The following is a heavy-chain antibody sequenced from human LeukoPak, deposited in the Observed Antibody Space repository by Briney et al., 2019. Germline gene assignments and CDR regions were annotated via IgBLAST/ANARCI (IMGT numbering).Heavy chain of an antibody. J-gene: IGHJ4*02. D-gene: IGHD6-19*01. Sequence: GGSLRLSCAASGFTFSSYWMSWVRQAPGKGLEWVANIKQDGSEKYYVDSVKGRFTISRDNAKNSLYLQMNSPRAEDTAVYYCARYIYSSGWCFDYWGQGTLVTVSS. CDR2: IKQDGSEK. CDR3: ARYIYSSGWCFDY. CDR1: GFTFSSYW. V-gene: IGHV3-7*01.